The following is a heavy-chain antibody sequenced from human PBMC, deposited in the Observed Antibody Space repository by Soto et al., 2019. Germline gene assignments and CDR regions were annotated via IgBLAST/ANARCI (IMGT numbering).Heavy chain of an antibody. CDR1: GYTFTGHY. V-gene: IGHV1-2*02. J-gene: IGHJ4*02. Sequence: QVQLVQSGAEVKKPGASVKVSCKASGYTFTGHYIHWVRQAPEQGPEWMGEIGPESGATRYAQKFQGRVTMTRDTSITTVYMELNNLSPDDTAVYYGGRGRSGQIVVFYWGQGTPVTVSS. D-gene: IGHD1-26*01. CDR3: GRGRSGQIVVFY. CDR2: IGPESGAT.